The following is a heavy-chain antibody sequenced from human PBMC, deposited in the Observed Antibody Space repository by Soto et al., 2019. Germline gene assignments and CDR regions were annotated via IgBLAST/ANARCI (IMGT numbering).Heavy chain of an antibody. CDR3: ARYGNYEGFY. J-gene: IGHJ4*02. CDR2: IYYGGTT. Sequence: QVQVQESGPGLVKPSETLSLTCTVSAGSVSRDSYFWSWVRRPPGKGLEWIGYIYYGGTTNYNPSLESRVTISVDTSKTQFSLKMSSVTAADTAIYYCARYGNYEGFYWGQGSLVTVSS. D-gene: IGHD1-7*01. V-gene: IGHV4-61*01. CDR1: AGSVSRDSYF.